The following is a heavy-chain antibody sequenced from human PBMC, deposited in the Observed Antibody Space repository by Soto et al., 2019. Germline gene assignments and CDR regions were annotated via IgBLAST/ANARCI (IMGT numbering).Heavy chain of an antibody. CDR3: ARAQPPTPNIVVVVAALDY. CDR2: ISSSGSTI. V-gene: IGHV3-11*01. D-gene: IGHD2-15*01. J-gene: IGHJ4*02. Sequence: QVQLVESGGGLVKPGGSLRLSCAASGFTFSDYYMSWIRQAPGKGLEWVSYISSSGSTIYYADSVKGRFTISRDNAKNSLYLQMNSLRAEDTAVYYCARAQPPTPNIVVVVAALDYWGQGTLVTVSS. CDR1: GFTFSDYY.